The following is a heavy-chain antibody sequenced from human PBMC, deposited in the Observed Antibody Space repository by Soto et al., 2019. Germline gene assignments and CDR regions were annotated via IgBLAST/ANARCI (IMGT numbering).Heavy chain of an antibody. CDR3: ARVYVWKCISTICPFDY. CDR2: IYYSGST. V-gene: IGHV4-30-4*01. CDR1: GGSISSGDYY. D-gene: IGHD2-2*01. J-gene: IGHJ4*02. Sequence: QVQLQESGPGLVKPSQTLSLTCTVSGGSISSGDYYWSWIRQPPGKGLEWIGYIYYSGSTYYNPSLKSRVTISVDTSKNPFSLKLSSVTAADTAVYYCARVYVWKCISTICPFDYWGQGTLVTVSS.